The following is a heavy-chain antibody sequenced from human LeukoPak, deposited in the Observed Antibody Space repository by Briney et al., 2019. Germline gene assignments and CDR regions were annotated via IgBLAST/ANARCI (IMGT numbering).Heavy chain of an antibody. Sequence: GGSLRLSCAASGFTFSSYAMHWVRQAPGKGLEWVAVISYDGSNKYYADSVMGRFTISRDNSKNTLYLQMNSLRAEDTAVYYCASLLFGSFQHWGQGTLVTVSS. J-gene: IGHJ1*01. CDR2: ISYDGSNK. D-gene: IGHD3-10*01. V-gene: IGHV3-30-3*01. CDR1: GFTFSSYA. CDR3: ASLLFGSFQH.